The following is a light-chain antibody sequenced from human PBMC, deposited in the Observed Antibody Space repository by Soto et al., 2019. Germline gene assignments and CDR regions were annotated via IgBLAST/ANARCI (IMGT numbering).Light chain of an antibody. CDR2: DVT. J-gene: IGLJ1*01. CDR3: SSYTNINTRACV. Sequence: QSALTQPASVSGSPGQSVILSCSGTSGDIGAYDHVAWFQQHPGEVPKLLLRDVTNRPSGVSGRFSGSKSGNTAYLTISGLRPEDEADYYCSSYTNINTRACVFGTGTKLTFL. CDR1: SGDIGAYDH. V-gene: IGLV2-14*03.